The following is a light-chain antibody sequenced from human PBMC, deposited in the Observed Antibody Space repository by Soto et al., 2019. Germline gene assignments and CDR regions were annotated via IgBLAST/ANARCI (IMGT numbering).Light chain of an antibody. CDR2: STS. CDR3: LLYYGGAYVV. V-gene: IGLV7-43*01. Sequence: QAVVTQEPSLTVSPGGTVTRTCASNTGAVTSGYYPNWFQQKPGQAPRALMYSTSNKHSWTPARFSGSLLGGKAALTLSGVQPEDEAEYYCLLYYGGAYVVFGGGTKLTVL. J-gene: IGLJ2*01. CDR1: TGAVTSGYY.